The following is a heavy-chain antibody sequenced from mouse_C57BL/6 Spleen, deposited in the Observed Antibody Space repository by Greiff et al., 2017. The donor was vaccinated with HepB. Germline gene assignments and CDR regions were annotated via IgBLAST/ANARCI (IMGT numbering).Heavy chain of an antibody. CDR1: GFSLTSYG. J-gene: IGHJ3*01. D-gene: IGHD2-5*01. CDR2: IWSGGST. Sequence: VQLVESGPGLVQPSQSLSITCTVSGFSLTSYGVHWVRQSPGKGLEWLGVIWSGGSTDYNAAFISRLSISKDNSKSQVFFKMNSLQADDTAIYYCARVAYYSNSGFAYWGQGTLVTVSA. CDR3: ARVAYYSNSGFAY. V-gene: IGHV2-2*01.